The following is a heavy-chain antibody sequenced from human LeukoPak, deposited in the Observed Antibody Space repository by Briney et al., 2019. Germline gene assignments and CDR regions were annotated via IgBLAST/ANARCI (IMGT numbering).Heavy chain of an antibody. CDR3: ARELTYSDY. CDR1: GFTFSSCG. J-gene: IGHJ4*02. V-gene: IGHV3-21*01. D-gene: IGHD4-11*01. Sequence: GGSLRLSCAASGFTFSSCGFNWVRQAPGKGLEWVSSIGPTGTDRYYADSVRGRFTISRDNAKNSMYLQMDSLRDEDTAVYYCARELTYSDYWGQGTLVTVSS. CDR2: IGPTGTDR.